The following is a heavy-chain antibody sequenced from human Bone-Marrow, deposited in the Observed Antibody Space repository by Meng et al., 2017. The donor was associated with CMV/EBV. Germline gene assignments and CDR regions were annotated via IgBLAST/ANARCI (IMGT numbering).Heavy chain of an antibody. CDR1: GFTFINYW. V-gene: IGHV3-23*01. D-gene: IGHD3-22*01. CDR2: ISGSGGST. Sequence: GESLKISCAASGFTFINYWMSWVRQAPGKGLEWVSAISGSGGSTYYADSVKGRFTISRDNSKNTLYLQMNSLRAEDTAVYYCAKDVVVVTPGFFDYWGQGTLVTVSS. CDR3: AKDVVVVTPGFFDY. J-gene: IGHJ4*02.